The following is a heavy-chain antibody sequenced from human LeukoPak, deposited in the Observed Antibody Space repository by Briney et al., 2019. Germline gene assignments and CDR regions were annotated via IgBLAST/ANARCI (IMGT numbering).Heavy chain of an antibody. V-gene: IGHV3-66*02. Sequence: GGSLRLSCAASGFTVSSNYMSWVRQAPGKGLEWVSVIYSGGSTYYADSVKGRFTISRDNSKNTLYLQMNSLRAEDTAVYYCARGANYDILTGYMYYFDYWGQGTPVTVSS. CDR2: IYSGGST. D-gene: IGHD3-9*01. CDR1: GFTVSSNY. J-gene: IGHJ4*02. CDR3: ARGANYDILTGYMYYFDY.